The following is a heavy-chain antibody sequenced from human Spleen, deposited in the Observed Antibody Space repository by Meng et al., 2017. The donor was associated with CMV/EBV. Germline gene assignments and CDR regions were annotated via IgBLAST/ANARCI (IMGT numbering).Heavy chain of an antibody. CDR2: VYYTGST. CDR3: AIYGSD. Sequence: QLQLQESGPGLVRPPAPLSLPCTVSGGSISNSNYYWGWIRQPPGQGLEWIGSVYYTGSTRYSPSLKSRVTISIDTSKNQFSLKMTSVTAADTAVYYCAIYGSDWGQGTLVTVSS. CDR1: GGSISNSNYY. V-gene: IGHV4-39*01. D-gene: IGHD3-10*01. J-gene: IGHJ4*02.